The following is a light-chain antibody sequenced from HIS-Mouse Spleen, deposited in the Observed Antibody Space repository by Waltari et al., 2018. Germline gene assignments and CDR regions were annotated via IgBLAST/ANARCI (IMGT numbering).Light chain of an antibody. CDR1: SSNIRAGYD. CDR3: QSYDSSLSGSV. V-gene: IGLV1-40*01. Sequence: QSVLTQPPSVSGAPGPRVTISCHCTSSNIRAGYDLQWYQQLPGTAPKLLIYGNSNRPSGVPDRFSGSKSGTSASLAITGLQAEDEADYYCQSYDSSLSGSVFGGGTKLTVL. CDR2: GNS. J-gene: IGLJ3*02.